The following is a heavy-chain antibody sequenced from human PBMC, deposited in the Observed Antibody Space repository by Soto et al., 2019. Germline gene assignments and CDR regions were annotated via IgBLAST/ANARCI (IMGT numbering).Heavy chain of an antibody. V-gene: IGHV3-33*01. D-gene: IGHD2-15*01. CDR2: IWYDGSNK. CDR3: ARVGGYCSGGSCYSEEQRGGNGAFDI. J-gene: IGHJ3*02. CDR1: GFTFSSYG. Sequence: GGSLRLSCAASGFTFSSYGMHWVRQAPGKGLEWVAVIWYDGSNKYYADSVKGRFTISRDNSKNTLYLQMNSLRAEDTAVYYCARVGGYCSGGSCYSEEQRGGNGAFDIWGQGTMVTVSS.